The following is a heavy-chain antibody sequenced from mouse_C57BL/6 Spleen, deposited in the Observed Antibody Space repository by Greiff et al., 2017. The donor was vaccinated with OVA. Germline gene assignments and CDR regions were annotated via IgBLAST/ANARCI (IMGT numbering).Heavy chain of an antibody. D-gene: IGHD2-13*01. V-gene: IGHV1-66*01. Sequence: QVQLKQSGPELVKPGASVKISCKASGYSFTSYYIHWVKQRPGQGLEWIGWIYPGSGNTKYNEKFKGKATLTADTSSSTAYMQLSSLTSEDSAVYYCARETDYYYAMDYWGQGTSVTVSS. CDR2: IYPGSGNT. CDR3: ARETDYYYAMDY. CDR1: GYSFTSYY. J-gene: IGHJ4*01.